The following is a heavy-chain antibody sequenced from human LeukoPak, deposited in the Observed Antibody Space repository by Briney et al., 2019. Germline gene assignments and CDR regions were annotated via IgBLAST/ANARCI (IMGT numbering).Heavy chain of an antibody. Sequence: PGGSLRLSCAASGFTFSSYAMSWVRQAPGKGLEWVSAISGSGGSTYYADSVKGRFTISRDNSKNTLYLQMNSLRAEDTAVYCCAKDLSGATTVTINPFDYWGQGTLVTVSS. D-gene: IGHD4-17*01. CDR3: AKDLSGATTVTINPFDY. CDR2: ISGSGGST. V-gene: IGHV3-23*01. J-gene: IGHJ4*02. CDR1: GFTFSSYA.